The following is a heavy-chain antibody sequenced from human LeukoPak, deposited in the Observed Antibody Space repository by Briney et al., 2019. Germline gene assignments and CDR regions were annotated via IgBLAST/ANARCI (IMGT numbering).Heavy chain of an antibody. CDR3: ARVGFGELSLYYFDY. J-gene: IGHJ4*02. Sequence: PSETLSLTCTVSGGSISSYYWSWIPQPPGKGLEWIGYIYYSGSTNYNPSLKSRVTISVDTSKNQFSLKLSSVTAADTAVYYCARVGFGELSLYYFDYWGQGTLVTVSS. D-gene: IGHD3-10*01. CDR2: IYYSGST. CDR1: GGSISSYY. V-gene: IGHV4-59*01.